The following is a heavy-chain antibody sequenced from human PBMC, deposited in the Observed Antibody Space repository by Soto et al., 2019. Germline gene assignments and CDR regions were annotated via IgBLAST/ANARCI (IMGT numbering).Heavy chain of an antibody. V-gene: IGHV4-34*01. CDR3: ASGKIAVAGTPYFDY. CDR1: GGSFSGYY. J-gene: IGHJ4*02. D-gene: IGHD6-19*01. Sequence: PSETLSLTCAVYGGSFSGYYWSWIRQPPGKGLEWIGEINHSGSTNYNPSLKSRVTISVDTSKNQFSLKLSSVTAADTAVYYCASGKIAVAGTPYFDYWGQGTLVTVSS. CDR2: INHSGST.